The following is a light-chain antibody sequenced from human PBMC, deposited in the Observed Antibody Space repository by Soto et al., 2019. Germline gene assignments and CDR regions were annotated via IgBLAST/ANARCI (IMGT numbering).Light chain of an antibody. CDR3: QQCGSSPIT. J-gene: IGKJ5*01. CDR2: GAS. Sequence: VVLTQSPVALSFSPVERSTLSCIASQSVSSSYLAWYQQKPGQAPRLLIYGASSRATGIPDRFSGSGSGTDFTLTISRLEPEDFAVYYCQQCGSSPITFGQGTRLEIK. V-gene: IGKV3-20*01. CDR1: QSVSSSY.